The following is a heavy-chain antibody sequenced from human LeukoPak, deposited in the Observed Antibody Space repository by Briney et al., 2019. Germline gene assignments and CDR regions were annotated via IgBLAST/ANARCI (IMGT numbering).Heavy chain of an antibody. CDR1: GFTFSSYG. CDR2: ISGSGGST. J-gene: IGHJ4*02. CDR3: ARLKLLWSNYFDY. V-gene: IGHV3-23*01. Sequence: GGSLRLSCAASGFTFSSYGMHWVRQAPGKGLEWVSAISGSGGSTYYADSVKGRFTISRDNSKNTLYLQMNSLRAEDTAVYYCARLKLLWSNYFDYWGQGTLVTVSS. D-gene: IGHD2-2*01.